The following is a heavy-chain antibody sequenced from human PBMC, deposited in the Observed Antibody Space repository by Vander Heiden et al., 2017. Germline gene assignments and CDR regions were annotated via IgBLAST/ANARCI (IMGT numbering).Heavy chain of an antibody. J-gene: IGHJ4*02. CDR3: AKRGIGGSGSYYTPFDY. CDR1: GFTFSSYA. CDR2: ISGSGGST. V-gene: IGHV3-23*01. Sequence: EVQLLESGGGLVQPGGSLRLSCAASGFTFSSYAMSWVRQAPGKGLEWVSAISGSGGSTYYADSVKGRFTISRDNSKNTLYLQMNSLRAEETAVDYCAKRGIGGSGSYYTPFDYWGQGTLVTVSS. D-gene: IGHD3-10*01.